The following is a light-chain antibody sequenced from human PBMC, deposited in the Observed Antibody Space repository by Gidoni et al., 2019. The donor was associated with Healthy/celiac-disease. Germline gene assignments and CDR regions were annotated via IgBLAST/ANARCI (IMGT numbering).Light chain of an antibody. Sequence: EIVLTQSPGPLSLSPGERATLSCRASQSVSSSYLAWYQQKPGKAPRLLIYGASSRATGIPDRFSGSGSGTDFTLTISRLEPEDFAVYYCQQYGSSPWTFGQXTKVEIK. CDR2: GAS. V-gene: IGKV3-20*01. CDR3: QQYGSSPWT. CDR1: QSVSSSY. J-gene: IGKJ1*01.